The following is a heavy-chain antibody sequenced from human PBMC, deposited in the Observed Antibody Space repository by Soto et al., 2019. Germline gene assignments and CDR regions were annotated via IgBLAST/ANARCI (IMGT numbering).Heavy chain of an antibody. Sequence: SETLSLTCTVSGGSISSDDYYWSWIRQPPGKGLEWVGYIYYTGSTNYNPSLKSRVTISVDTSKNQFSLKLTSVSAADTAVYYCARDRSSSPDFFDFWGQGTLVTVSS. V-gene: IGHV4-30-4*01. J-gene: IGHJ4*02. CDR3: ARDRSSSPDFFDF. D-gene: IGHD6-6*01. CDR2: IYYTGST. CDR1: GGSISSDDYY.